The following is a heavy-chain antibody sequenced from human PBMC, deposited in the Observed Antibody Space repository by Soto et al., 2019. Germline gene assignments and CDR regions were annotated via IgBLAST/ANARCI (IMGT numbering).Heavy chain of an antibody. V-gene: IGHV3-48*02. CDR3: ARYSGYVE. J-gene: IGHJ4*02. Sequence: EVQLVESGGGLVQPGGSLRLSCAASGFTFSSYSMNWVHQAPGKGLEWVSYISSSSSTIYYADSVKGRFTISRDNAKNTPYLQMNSPGDEDTAVYDCARYSGYVEWGQGTLVTVSS. CDR1: GFTFSSYS. D-gene: IGHD5-12*01. CDR2: ISSSSSTI.